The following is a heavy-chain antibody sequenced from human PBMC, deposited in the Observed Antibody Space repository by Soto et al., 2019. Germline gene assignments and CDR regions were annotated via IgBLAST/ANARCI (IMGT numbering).Heavy chain of an antibody. V-gene: IGHV1-18*01. CDR1: GYTFTSYG. CDR3: ARVLRPYTSDFSVDY. Sequence: ASVKVSCKASGYTFTSYGISWVRQAPGQGLEWMGWISAYNGNTNYAQKFQGRVTMTTDTSTSTVYMELSSLRSEDTAVYYCARVLRPYTSDFSVDYWGQGTLVTVSS. D-gene: IGHD2-2*02. CDR2: ISAYNGNT. J-gene: IGHJ4*02.